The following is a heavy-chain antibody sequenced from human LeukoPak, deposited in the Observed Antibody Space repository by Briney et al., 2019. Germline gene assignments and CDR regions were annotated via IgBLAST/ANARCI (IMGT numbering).Heavy chain of an antibody. Sequence: PSETLSLTCTFSGGFIRSSGYHWGWIRRPPGKGLEWIASIYYSGTSYYNPSLRSRVTISVDTSKNQFSLKLNSVTAADTAVYYCAGEYSSSPGYWGQGALVTVSS. J-gene: IGHJ4*02. CDR2: IYYSGTS. CDR3: AGEYSSSPGY. CDR1: GGFIRSSGYH. D-gene: IGHD3-22*01. V-gene: IGHV4-39*07.